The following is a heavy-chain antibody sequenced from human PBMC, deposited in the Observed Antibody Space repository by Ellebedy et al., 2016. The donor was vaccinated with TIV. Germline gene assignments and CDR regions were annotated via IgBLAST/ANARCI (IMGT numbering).Heavy chain of an antibody. CDR2: INGRDGDT. CDR3: AKETGGVLTLDDPFDI. J-gene: IGHJ3*02. CDR1: GFTFSTYA. D-gene: IGHD1-26*01. V-gene: IGHV3-23*01. Sequence: GESLKISCAASGFTFSTYAMGWVRQAPGKGLEWVSGINGRDGDTYYAGSVKGRFTIARDISQNTLYLQMNSLRAEDTAMYYCAKETGGVLTLDDPFDIWGQGTMVTVSS.